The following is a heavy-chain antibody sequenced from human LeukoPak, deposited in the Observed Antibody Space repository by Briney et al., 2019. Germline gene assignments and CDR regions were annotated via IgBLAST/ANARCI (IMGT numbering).Heavy chain of an antibody. D-gene: IGHD3-22*01. CDR1: GGSISSSSYY. V-gene: IGHV4-61*01. Sequence: SETLSLTCTLSGGSISSSSYYWGWIRQPPGKGLEWIGYIYYSGSTNYNPSLKSRVTISVDTSKNQFSLKLSSVTAADTAVYYCARDPRRYYYDSRARNHDYYFDYWGQGTLVTVSS. J-gene: IGHJ4*02. CDR3: ARDPRRYYYDSRARNHDYYFDY. CDR2: IYYSGST.